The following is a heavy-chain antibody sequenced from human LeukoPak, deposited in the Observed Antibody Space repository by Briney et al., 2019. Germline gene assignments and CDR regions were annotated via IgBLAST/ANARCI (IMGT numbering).Heavy chain of an antibody. CDR2: IYTSGST. J-gene: IGHJ5*02. CDR1: GYSISSGYY. D-gene: IGHD2-15*01. CDR3: ARVDGSCSGGSCPSVNWFDP. Sequence: ASETLSLTCTVSGYSISSGYYWSWIRQPAGKGLEWIGRIYTSGSTNYNPSLKSRVTISYTSKNQFSLKLNSVTAADTAVYYCARVDGSCSGGSCPSVNWFDPWGQGTLVTVSS. V-gene: IGHV4-61*02.